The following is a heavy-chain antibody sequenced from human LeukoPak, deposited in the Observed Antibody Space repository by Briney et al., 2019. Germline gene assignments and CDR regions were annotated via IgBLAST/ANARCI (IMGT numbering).Heavy chain of an antibody. CDR1: GFTFGDYA. CDR2: IRSKAYGGPT. Sequence: GGSLRLSCTASGFTFGDYAMSWFRQAPGKGLEWVGFIRSKAYGGPTEYAASVKGRFTISRDDSKSIAYLQMNSLKTEDTAVYYCTRPTTVTTYDYWGQGTLVTVSS. CDR3: TRPTTVTTYDY. D-gene: IGHD4-17*01. V-gene: IGHV3-49*03. J-gene: IGHJ4*02.